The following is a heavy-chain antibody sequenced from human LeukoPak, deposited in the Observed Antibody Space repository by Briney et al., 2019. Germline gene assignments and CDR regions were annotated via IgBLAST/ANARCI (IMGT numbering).Heavy chain of an antibody. CDR1: GFTFSDYW. Sequence: GGSLRLSCTASGFTFSDYWMTWARQAPGKGLEWVANIKQDGSAKYYVDSVKGRFTISRDNAKNSLYLQMDSLRVDDTAVYYCARWARYCSSGSCYSWFDPWGQGTLVTVSS. CDR3: ARWARYCSSGSCYSWFDP. J-gene: IGHJ5*02. D-gene: IGHD2-15*01. CDR2: IKQDGSAK. V-gene: IGHV3-7*01.